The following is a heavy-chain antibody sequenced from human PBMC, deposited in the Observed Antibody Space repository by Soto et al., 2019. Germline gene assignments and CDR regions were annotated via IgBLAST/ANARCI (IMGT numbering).Heavy chain of an antibody. CDR1: GVTFTKYA. CDR2: ISGSGSAT. D-gene: IGHD5-12*01. J-gene: IGHJ4*02. V-gene: IGHV3-23*01. CDR3: AKRSCFDSGRFDY. Sequence: EVQLLESGGGLVQPGGSLRLSCAVSGVTFTKYAMSWVRQAPGKGLEWVSAISGSGSATHYADSVKGRFTISRDNSKNTLPLQMTSLRVEDTAIYFCAKRSCFDSGRFDYWGQGTLVTVSS.